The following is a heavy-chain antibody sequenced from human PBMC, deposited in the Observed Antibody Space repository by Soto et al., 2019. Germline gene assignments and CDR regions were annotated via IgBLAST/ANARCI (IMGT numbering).Heavy chain of an antibody. J-gene: IGHJ5*01. CDR1: GFTFSRYG. D-gene: IGHD2-2*01. CDR2: ISSTTSYV. V-gene: IGHV3-21*06. Sequence: VGSLRLSCAASGFTFSRYGMNWLRQAPGKGLEWVASISSTTSYVYYADSVKGRFSTSRDNAKNILYLEMYALRTEDTAVYYCARDPSEGRVGNWFESWGQGTLVTVSS. CDR3: ARDPSEGRVGNWFES.